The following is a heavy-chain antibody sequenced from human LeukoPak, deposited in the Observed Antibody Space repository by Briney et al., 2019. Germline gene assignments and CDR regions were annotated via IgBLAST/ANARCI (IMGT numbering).Heavy chain of an antibody. D-gene: IGHD4-17*01. V-gene: IGHV1-24*01. J-gene: IGHJ4*02. CDR1: GYTLTEVS. Sequence: ASVKVSCKISGYTLTEVSMHWVRQAPGTGLEWMGGFDPVDGEPNYAQKFQGRVTMSEDTSTDTAYMDLSSLRSEDTAVYYCATEVVGYGDVHYFDSWGQGTLVTVSS. CDR2: FDPVDGEP. CDR3: ATEVVGYGDVHYFDS.